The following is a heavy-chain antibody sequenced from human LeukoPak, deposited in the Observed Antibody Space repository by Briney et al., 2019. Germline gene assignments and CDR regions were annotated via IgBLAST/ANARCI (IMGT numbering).Heavy chain of an antibody. CDR2: IYYGGST. CDR3: ARALGYCSGGSCTRGYNWFDP. CDR1: GGSLSNGSYY. Sequence: SETLSLTCTVSGGSLSNGSYYWAWIRQPLGKGLEWIGSIYYGGSTYYNPSLKSRVTISVDTSMNQFSLKLSFVTTADTAVYYCARALGYCSGGSCTRGYNWFDPWGQGTLVTVPS. D-gene: IGHD2-15*01. V-gene: IGHV4-39*01. J-gene: IGHJ5*02.